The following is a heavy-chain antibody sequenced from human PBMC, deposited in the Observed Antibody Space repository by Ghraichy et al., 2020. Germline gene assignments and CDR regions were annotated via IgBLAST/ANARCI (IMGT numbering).Heavy chain of an antibody. CDR2: IKSGTYGATT. V-gene: IGHV3-15*01. Sequence: GGSLRLSCVGSGFTFTDAWMSWVRQAPGKGLEWVGRIKSGTYGATTDYSAPAKGRFTISRDDSKNTVFLQMNSLEVEDTAVYYCAAGEAFVWFGELPLDYWGQGTLVTVS. D-gene: IGHD3-10*01. CDR1: GFTFTDAW. J-gene: IGHJ4*02. CDR3: AAGEAFVWFGELPLDY.